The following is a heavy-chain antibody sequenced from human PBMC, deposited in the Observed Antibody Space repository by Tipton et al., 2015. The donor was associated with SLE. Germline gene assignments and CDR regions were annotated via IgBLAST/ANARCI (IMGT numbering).Heavy chain of an antibody. Sequence: TLSLTCTVSGGSISSHYWSWIRQPPGKGLEWIGEINHSGSTNYNPSLKSRVTISVDTSKNQFSLKLSSVTAADTAVYYCARIAGFSNVWSLYYYMDVWGKGTTVTVSS. CDR1: GGSISSHY. V-gene: IGHV4-59*11. CDR2: INHSGST. D-gene: IGHD6-19*01. CDR3: ARIAGFSNVWSLYYYMDV. J-gene: IGHJ6*03.